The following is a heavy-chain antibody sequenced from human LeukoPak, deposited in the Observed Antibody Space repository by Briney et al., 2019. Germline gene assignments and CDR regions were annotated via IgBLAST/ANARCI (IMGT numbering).Heavy chain of an antibody. CDR3: ARDSYGGGQPGDY. D-gene: IGHD4-23*01. V-gene: IGHV4-38-2*02. CDR1: GYSISSGYY. J-gene: IGHJ4*02. CDR2: VFYTGNT. Sequence: SETLSLTCTVSGYSISSGYYWGWIRQPPGKGLEGIGSVFYTGNTYYNPSLKSRVTISVDTSKNQFSLKLSSVTAADTAVYYCARDSYGGGQPGDYWGQGTLSPSPQ.